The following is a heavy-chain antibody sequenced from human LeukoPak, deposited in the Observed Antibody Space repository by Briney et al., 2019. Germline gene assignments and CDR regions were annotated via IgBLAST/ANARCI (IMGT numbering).Heavy chain of an antibody. CDR1: GGSISSYY. Sequence: SETLSLTCTVSGGSISSYYWSWIRQPAGKGLEWIGRIYTSGTTHYNPSLKSRVTMSVDTSKNQFSLKLSSVTAADTAVYYCARVKRAVRGETEYYFDYWGQGTLVTVSS. CDR2: IYTSGTT. J-gene: IGHJ4*02. D-gene: IGHD3-10*02. V-gene: IGHV4-4*07. CDR3: ARVKRAVRGETEYYFDY.